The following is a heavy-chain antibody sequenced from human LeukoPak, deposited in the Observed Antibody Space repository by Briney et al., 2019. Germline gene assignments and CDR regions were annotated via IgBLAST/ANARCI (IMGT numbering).Heavy chain of an antibody. CDR2: ISGSGGST. D-gene: IGHD3-3*01. V-gene: IGHV3-23*01. CDR3: AKDVFTIFGVAIDPSYYYGMDV. CDR1: GFTFSSYA. J-gene: IGHJ6*02. Sequence: PGGSLRLSCAASGFTFSSYAMSWVRQAPGKGLEWVSAISGSGGSTYYADSVKGRFTISRDNSKNTLYLQMNSLRAEDTAVYYCAKDVFTIFGVAIDPSYYYGMDVWGQGTTVTVSS.